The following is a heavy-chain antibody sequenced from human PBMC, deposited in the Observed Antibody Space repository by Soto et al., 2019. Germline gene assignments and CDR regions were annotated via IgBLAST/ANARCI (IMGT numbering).Heavy chain of an antibody. CDR1: EFSFDDYA. CDR3: ARSGLPFDY. J-gene: IGHJ4*02. V-gene: IGHV3-23*01. D-gene: IGHD2-21*02. CDR2: ITYTGVST. Sequence: PGGSLRLSCAASEFSFDDYAMSWVRQAPGKGLEWVSSITYTGVSTYYADSVKGRFTISRDNSKSTLYLQVGSLRAEDMAVYYCARSGLPFDYWGQGTLVTVSS.